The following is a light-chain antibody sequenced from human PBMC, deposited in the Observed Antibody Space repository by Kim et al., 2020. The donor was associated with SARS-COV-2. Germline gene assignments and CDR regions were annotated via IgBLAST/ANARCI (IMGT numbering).Light chain of an antibody. J-gene: IGLJ2*01. CDR2: GNN. Sequence: VALGQPATITCKGDSLRSYYATWYQQKPGQAPILVIYGNNNRPSGIPDRFSGSSSGNTASLTITGTQAGDEADYYCNSRDSNDNVVFGGGTQLTVL. CDR3: NSRDSNDNVV. CDR1: SLRSYY. V-gene: IGLV3-19*01.